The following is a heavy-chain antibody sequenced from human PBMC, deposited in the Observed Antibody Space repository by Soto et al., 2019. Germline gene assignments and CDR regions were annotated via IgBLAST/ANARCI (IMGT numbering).Heavy chain of an antibody. J-gene: IGHJ4*02. CDR3: ARYITRGYYFDY. V-gene: IGHV3-74*01. Sequence: GGSLRLSCAASGFTFSSYWMHWVRQAPGKGLVWVSRINSDGSSTSYADSVKGRFTISRDNAKNTLYLQMNSLRAEDTAVYYCARYITRGYYFDYWGQGTLVTVSS. CDR2: INSDGSST. CDR1: GFTFSSYW. D-gene: IGHD3-10*01.